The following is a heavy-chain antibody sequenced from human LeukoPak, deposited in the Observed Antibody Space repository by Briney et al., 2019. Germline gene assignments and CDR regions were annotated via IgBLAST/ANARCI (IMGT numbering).Heavy chain of an antibody. V-gene: IGHV3-23*01. CDR2: ISRTGVAT. CDR3: AKDLGYDYVWGEGNLYDS. D-gene: IGHD3-16*01. Sequence: GGTLRLSCAASGFTFISFAMSWVRQAPGKGLEWVSTISRTGVATYYANSVKGRFTISRDNSKNTVYLQMDSLRAEDTAVYYCAKDLGYDYVWGEGNLYDSWGQGTLVTVSS. CDR1: GFTFISFA. J-gene: IGHJ4*02.